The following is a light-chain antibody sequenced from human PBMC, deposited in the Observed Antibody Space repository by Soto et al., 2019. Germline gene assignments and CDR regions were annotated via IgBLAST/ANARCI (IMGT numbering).Light chain of an antibody. CDR1: SSDVGGYNR. Sequence: QSVLTQPASVSGSPGQSITISCTGTSSDVGGYNRVSWYQQPPGTAPKLMIYEVSNRPSGVPDRFSGSKSGNTASLTISGLQAEDEADYYCSSYTSSSTLGVFGTGTKVTVL. J-gene: IGLJ1*01. CDR3: SSYTSSSTLGV. CDR2: EVS. V-gene: IGLV2-18*02.